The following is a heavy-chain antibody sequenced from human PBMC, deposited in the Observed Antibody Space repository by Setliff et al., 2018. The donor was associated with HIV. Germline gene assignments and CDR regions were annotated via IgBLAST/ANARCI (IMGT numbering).Heavy chain of an antibody. D-gene: IGHD3-3*01. CDR3: ARRRMITIFDAFDI. CDR1: GFTFDDYG. V-gene: IGHV3-74*01. Sequence: GGSLRLSCEASGFTFDDYGMSWVRHAPGKGLEWVSRMNSDGSTINYADSVKGRFTISRDNAKNTLYLQMNSLRVEDTAVYYCARRRMITIFDAFDIWGQGTMVTVSS. CDR2: MNSDGSTI. J-gene: IGHJ3*02.